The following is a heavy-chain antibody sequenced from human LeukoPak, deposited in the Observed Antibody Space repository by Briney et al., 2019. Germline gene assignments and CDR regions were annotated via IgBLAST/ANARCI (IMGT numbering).Heavy chain of an antibody. CDR3: ARVSGVTLAGMDY. CDR2: IYTSGSA. Sequence: SETLSLTCTVSGGSTSTYSWSWIRQPAGKGLEWIGRIYTSGSANYNPSLKSRVSMSVDTSKNQFSLKLNSVTAADTAVYYCARVSGVTLAGMDYWGRGTLVTVSS. J-gene: IGHJ4*02. D-gene: IGHD6-19*01. CDR1: GGSTSTYS. V-gene: IGHV4-4*07.